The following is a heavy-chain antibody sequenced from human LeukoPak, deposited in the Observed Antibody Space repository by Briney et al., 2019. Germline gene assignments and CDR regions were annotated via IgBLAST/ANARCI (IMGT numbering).Heavy chain of an antibody. V-gene: IGHV4-34*01. CDR3: ARYCSGGSCYSGYGMDV. Sequence: SETLSLTCAVYGGSFSGYYWSWLRQPPGKALEWIGEINHSGSTNYNPSLKSRVTISVDTSKNQFSLKLSSATAADTAVYYCARYCSGGSCYSGYGMDVWGKGTTVTVSS. CDR2: INHSGST. J-gene: IGHJ6*04. D-gene: IGHD2-15*01. CDR1: GGSFSGYY.